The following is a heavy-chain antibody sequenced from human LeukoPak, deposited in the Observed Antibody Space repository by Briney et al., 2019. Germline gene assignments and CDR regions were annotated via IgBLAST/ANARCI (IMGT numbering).Heavy chain of an antibody. J-gene: IGHJ6*04. D-gene: IGHD2-2*01. CDR3: ARQGVVVPAATYYYYYYGMDV. V-gene: IGHV4-4*02. CDR2: IYHSGST. Sequence: SEPLSLTCAVSGGSISSSNWWSWVRQPPGTGLEWIGEIYHSGSTNYNPSLKSRVTISVDKSKNQFSLKLSSVTAADTAVYYCARQGVVVPAATYYYYYYGMDVWGKGTTVTVSS. CDR1: GGSISSSNW.